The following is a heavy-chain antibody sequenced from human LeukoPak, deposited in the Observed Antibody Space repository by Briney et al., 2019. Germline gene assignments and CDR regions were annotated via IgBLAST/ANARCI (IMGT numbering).Heavy chain of an antibody. Sequence: GGSLRLSCAASGFTFSSYNMNWVRQAPGKGLEWVSSISSSSSYIYYADSVKGRFTISRDNAKKSLYLQMNSLRAEDTAVYYCARDSNPNSSGYYFDAFDLWGQGTMVTVSS. D-gene: IGHD3-22*01. CDR2: ISSSSSYI. J-gene: IGHJ3*01. CDR3: ARDSNPNSSGYYFDAFDL. CDR1: GFTFSSYN. V-gene: IGHV3-21*01.